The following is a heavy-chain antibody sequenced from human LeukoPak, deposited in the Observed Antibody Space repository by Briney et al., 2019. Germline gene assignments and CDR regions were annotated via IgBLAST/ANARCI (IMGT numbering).Heavy chain of an antibody. CDR2: KHYSGST. J-gene: IGHJ4*02. CDR3: ARVPLAQGQFEY. CDR1: GGSISGNS. Sequence: PSETLSLTCAVSGGSISGNSWSWIRQSPGKGLEWIGYKHYSGSTNYNPSLKSRVTISVDTSKNQLSLNLSSLTAADTAVYYSARVPLAQGQFEYWGQGTLVTVSS. V-gene: IGHV4-59*01.